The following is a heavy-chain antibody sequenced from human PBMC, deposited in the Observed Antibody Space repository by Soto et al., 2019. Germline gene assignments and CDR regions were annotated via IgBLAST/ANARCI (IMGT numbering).Heavy chain of an antibody. V-gene: IGHV1-69*13. CDR2: IIPIFGTA. CDR3: ARGQDSLLWFGESNYGMDV. D-gene: IGHD3-10*01. Sequence: ASVKVSCKASGCPFSSYAISWERQAPGQGLEWMGGIIPIFGTANYAQKFQGRVTITADESTSTAYMELSSLRSEDTAVYYCARGQDSLLWFGESNYGMDVWGQGTTVTVS. J-gene: IGHJ6*02. CDR1: GCPFSSYA.